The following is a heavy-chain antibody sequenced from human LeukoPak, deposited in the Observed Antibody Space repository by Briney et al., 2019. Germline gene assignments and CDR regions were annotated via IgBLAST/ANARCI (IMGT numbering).Heavy chain of an antibody. J-gene: IGHJ4*02. Sequence: PSETLSLTCTVSGGSISSYYWSWIRQPAGKGLEWLGRIYTSGSTNYNPSLKSRVTVSVDTSKNQFSLKLSSVTAADAAVDYCARESGGWELLWGGYFDYWGQGTLVTVSS. V-gene: IGHV4-4*07. CDR2: IYTSGST. D-gene: IGHD1-26*01. CDR1: GGSISSYY. CDR3: ARESGGWELLWGGYFDY.